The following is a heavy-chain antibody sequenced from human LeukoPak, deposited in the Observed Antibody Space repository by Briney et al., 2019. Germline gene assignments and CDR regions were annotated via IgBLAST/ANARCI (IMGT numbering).Heavy chain of an antibody. CDR2: INHSGST. Sequence: KPSETLSLTCAVYGGSFSGYYWIWIRQPPGKGLEWIGEINHSGSTNYNPSLKSRVTISVDTSKNQFSLKLSSVTAADTTVYYCARGGADCGGVCRYYFDYWGQGTLVTVSS. CDR3: ARGGADCGGVCRYYFDY. V-gene: IGHV4-34*01. CDR1: GGSFSGYY. J-gene: IGHJ4*02. D-gene: IGHD2-21*02.